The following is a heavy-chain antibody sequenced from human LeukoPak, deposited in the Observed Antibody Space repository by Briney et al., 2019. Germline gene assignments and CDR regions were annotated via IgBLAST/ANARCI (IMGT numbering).Heavy chain of an antibody. J-gene: IGHJ4*02. CDR1: GFTFSNFA. D-gene: IGHD6-13*01. CDR3: ARIGAGSSRDY. Sequence: TGRSLRLSCAAAGFTFSNFAMTCVRQAPGKGLEWVSSIVGSSSTYYADSLKGRFTISRDNAKNSLYLQMNSLRAEDTAVYYCARIGAGSSRDYWGQGTLVTVSS. CDR2: IVGSSST. V-gene: IGHV3-21*01.